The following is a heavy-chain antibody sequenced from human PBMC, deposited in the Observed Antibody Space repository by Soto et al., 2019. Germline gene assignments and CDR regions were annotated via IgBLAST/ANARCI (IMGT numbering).Heavy chain of an antibody. D-gene: IGHD6-6*01. J-gene: IGHJ4*02. V-gene: IGHV4-39*01. CDR2: IYNSGST. CDR3: ARSSSPENNDY. CDR1: GGSISRSSYY. Sequence: SETLSLTCTFSGGSISRSSYYLGWIRQPPGKGLEWIGSIYNSGSTYYNPSLKSRVTISIDTSKNQFSLKLSSVTAADTAVYYCARSSSPENNDYWGQGTLVTVSS.